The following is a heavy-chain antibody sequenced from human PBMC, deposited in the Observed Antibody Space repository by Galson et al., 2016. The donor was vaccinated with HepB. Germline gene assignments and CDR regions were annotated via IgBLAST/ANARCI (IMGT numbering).Heavy chain of an antibody. D-gene: IGHD6-19*01. CDR1: GFTFNNYA. CDR2: ISGSGGRT. CDR3: AKIAVTGTWYFDL. V-gene: IGHV3-23*01. Sequence: LRLSCAASGFTFNNYAMNWVRQAPGKGLEWVSGISGSGGRTYYSDSVRGRFTISRDNSKNTLYLQMNSLKAGDTAIYYCAKIAVTGTWYFDLWGRGALVSVSS. J-gene: IGHJ2*01.